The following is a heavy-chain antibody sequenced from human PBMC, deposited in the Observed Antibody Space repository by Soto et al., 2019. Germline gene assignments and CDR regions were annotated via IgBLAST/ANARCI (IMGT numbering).Heavy chain of an antibody. CDR3: ARDRLDYYGSGSYQSFDY. V-gene: IGHV3-66*01. Sequence: PGGSLRLSCAASGFTVSSNYMSWVRQAPGKGLEWVSVIYSGGSTYYADSVKGRFTISRDNSKNTLYLQMNSLRAEDTAVYYCARDRLDYYGSGSYQSFDYWGQGTLVTVSS. CDR1: GFTVSSNY. J-gene: IGHJ4*02. CDR2: IYSGGST. D-gene: IGHD3-10*01.